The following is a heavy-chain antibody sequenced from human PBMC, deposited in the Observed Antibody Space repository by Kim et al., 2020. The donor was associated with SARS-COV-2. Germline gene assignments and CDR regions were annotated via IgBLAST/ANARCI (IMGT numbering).Heavy chain of an antibody. V-gene: IGHV3-11*06. CDR3: ARGQRVWFGELQAYFDY. D-gene: IGHD3-10*01. Sequence: KGRYTISRDNAKNSLYLQMNSRRAEDTAVYYCARGQRVWFGELQAYFDYWGQGTLVTVSS. J-gene: IGHJ4*02.